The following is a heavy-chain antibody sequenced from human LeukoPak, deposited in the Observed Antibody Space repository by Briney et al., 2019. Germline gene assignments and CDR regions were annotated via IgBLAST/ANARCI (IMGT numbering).Heavy chain of an antibody. J-gene: IGHJ5*02. Sequence: GESLKISCKGSGYSFTSYWIGWVRQMPGKGLEWVGIIYSGDSDTRYRPSFQGQVTISADKSISTAYLQWSSLKVSDTAMYYCARHGEKSYDFWSGYPNNWFDPWGQGTLVTVSS. V-gene: IGHV5-51*01. CDR2: IYSGDSDT. CDR3: ARHGEKSYDFWSGYPNNWFDP. D-gene: IGHD3-3*01. CDR1: GYSFTSYW.